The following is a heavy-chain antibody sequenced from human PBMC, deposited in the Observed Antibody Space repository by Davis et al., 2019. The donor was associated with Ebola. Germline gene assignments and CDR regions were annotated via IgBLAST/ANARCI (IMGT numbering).Heavy chain of an antibody. D-gene: IGHD5-18*01. Sequence: PSETLSLTCTVSGGSVSSGSYYWSWIRQPPGKGLEWIGYIYYSGSTNYNPSLKSRVTISVDTSKNQFSLKLSSVTAADTAVYYCARKPFPGYNFDYWGQGTLVTVSS. V-gene: IGHV4-61*01. CDR3: ARKPFPGYNFDY. CDR1: GGSVSSGSYY. J-gene: IGHJ4*02. CDR2: IYYSGST.